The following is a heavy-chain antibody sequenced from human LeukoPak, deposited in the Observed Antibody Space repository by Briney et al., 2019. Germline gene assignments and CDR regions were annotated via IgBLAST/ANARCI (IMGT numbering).Heavy chain of an antibody. Sequence: PGGSLRLSCAASGFTVSSNYMSWVRQAPGKGLEWVSVIYSGGSTYYADSVKGRFTISRDNSKNTLYLQMNSLRAEDTAVYYCARTGYCSGGSCYSDFDYWGQGTLVTVSS. D-gene: IGHD2-15*01. V-gene: IGHV3-66*01. CDR3: ARTGYCSGGSCYSDFDY. J-gene: IGHJ4*02. CDR1: GFTVSSNY. CDR2: IYSGGST.